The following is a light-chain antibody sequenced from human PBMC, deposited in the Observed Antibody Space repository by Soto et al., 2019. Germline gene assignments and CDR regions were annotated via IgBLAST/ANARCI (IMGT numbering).Light chain of an antibody. V-gene: IGKV3-11*01. Sequence: EIVLTQSPATLSLSPGERATLSCRASQRVSSSLLWYQQKPAQAPRLLIYDASSRDTGIPARFSGSGSGTDFTLTISSLEPEDFAIYYCQQRRNWPLTFGPGNTVDIK. CDR2: DAS. J-gene: IGKJ3*01. CDR3: QQRRNWPLT. CDR1: QRVSSS.